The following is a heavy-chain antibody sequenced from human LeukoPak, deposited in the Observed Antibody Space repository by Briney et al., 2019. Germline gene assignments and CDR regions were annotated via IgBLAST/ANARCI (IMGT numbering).Heavy chain of an antibody. Sequence: SQTFSLTCAISGDSVSSNSAAWHWIRQSPSRGLEWLGRTYYRSKWYNDYAVSVKSRITINPDTSKNQFSLQLNSVTPEDTAVYYCARLQLARSLYFDYWGQGTLVTVSS. J-gene: IGHJ4*02. D-gene: IGHD6-13*01. V-gene: IGHV6-1*01. CDR3: ARLQLARSLYFDY. CDR1: GDSVSSNSAA. CDR2: TYYRSKWYN.